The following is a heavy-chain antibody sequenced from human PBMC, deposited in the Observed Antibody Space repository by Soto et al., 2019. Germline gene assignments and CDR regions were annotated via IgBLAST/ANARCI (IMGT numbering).Heavy chain of an antibody. CDR2: ITWCGSER. D-gene: IGHD5-18*01. CDR3: ARDRAYNCFDY. V-gene: IGHV3-7*05. J-gene: IGHJ4*02. Sequence: GGSLRLSCAASGFTFSSNAMTWVRQAPGKGLEWVATITWCGSERNYVDSVKGRFTISRDNSKNLLYLQMNSLRAEDTAVYYCARDRAYNCFDYWGQGTLVTVSS. CDR1: GFTFSSNA.